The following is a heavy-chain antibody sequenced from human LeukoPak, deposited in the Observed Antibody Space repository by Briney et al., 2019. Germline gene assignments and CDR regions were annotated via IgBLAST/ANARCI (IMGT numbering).Heavy chain of an antibody. CDR3: ATDWGSDSRKNDF. J-gene: IGHJ4*02. Sequence: PGGSLRLSCAASGFTFSSYAMSWVRQAPGKGLEWVSSISGSAVSTFYADSVEGRFTISRDNSKNTLYLQMNSLRAEDTAIYYCATDWGSDSRKNDFWGQGTLVTVSS. CDR2: ISGSAVST. CDR1: GFTFSSYA. V-gene: IGHV3-23*01. D-gene: IGHD3-16*01.